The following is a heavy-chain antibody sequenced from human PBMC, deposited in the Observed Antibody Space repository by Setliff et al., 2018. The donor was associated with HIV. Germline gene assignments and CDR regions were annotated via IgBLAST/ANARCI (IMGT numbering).Heavy chain of an antibody. CDR3: ARGRWFGQLEPSFDH. CDR1: GGTFRNYA. V-gene: IGHV1-69*13. J-gene: IGHJ4*02. D-gene: IGHD3-10*01. Sequence: GASVKVSCKAAGGTFRNYAINWARQAPGQGLEWMGAIIPSLGAIYSAQKFQGRVTITADEYATTVYMELSSLKSEDTAVYYCARGRWFGQLEPSFDHWGLGTLVTVSS. CDR2: IIPSLGAI.